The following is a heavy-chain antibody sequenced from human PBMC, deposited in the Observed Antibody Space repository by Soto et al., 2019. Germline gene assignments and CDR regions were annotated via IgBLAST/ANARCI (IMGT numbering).Heavy chain of an antibody. CDR1: GFTVSTYG. CDR2: ISRDGGTK. J-gene: IGHJ4*02. Sequence: QVQLVESGGGVVQPGRSLRLSCAVSGFTVSTYGMHWARQAPGKGLEWVAVISRDGGTKYYADSVKGRFTISRDNSRNTLFLEMNSLRSDDMAVYYCTGEVASGYWGQGTLVTVSS. V-gene: IGHV3-30*03. CDR3: TGEVASGY. D-gene: IGHD2-8*02.